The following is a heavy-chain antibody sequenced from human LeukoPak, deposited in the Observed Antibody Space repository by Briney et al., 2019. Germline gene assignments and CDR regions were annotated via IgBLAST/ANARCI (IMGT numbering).Heavy chain of an antibody. CDR3: ARARGRPEVTALDF. J-gene: IGHJ4*02. CDR2: ISTYNGDT. V-gene: IGHV1-18*01. CDR1: GDTFTSYD. Sequence: GASVKVSCKASGDTFTSYDITWVRQAPGQGLEWMGWISTYNGDTHYAQKVQGRVTMTTDTSTSTAYMELRSLRSDDTAVYYCARARGRPEVTALDFWGQGTLAAVSS. D-gene: IGHD2-21*02.